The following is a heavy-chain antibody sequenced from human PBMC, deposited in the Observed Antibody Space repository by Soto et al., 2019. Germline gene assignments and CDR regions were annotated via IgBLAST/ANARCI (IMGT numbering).Heavy chain of an antibody. D-gene: IGHD6-19*01. V-gene: IGHV1-58*01. CDR1: GFTFTSSA. CDR3: AASGYSSGWDIPGTGY. J-gene: IGHJ4*02. CDR2: IVVGSGNT. Sequence: SVKVSCKASGFTFTSSAVQWVRQARGQRLEWIGWIVVGSGNTNYAQKFQERATITRDMSTSTAYMELSSLRSEDTAVYYCAASGYSSGWDIPGTGYWGQGTLVTVSS.